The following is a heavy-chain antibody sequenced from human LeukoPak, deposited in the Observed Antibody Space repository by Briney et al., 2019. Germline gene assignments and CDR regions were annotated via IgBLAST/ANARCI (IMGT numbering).Heavy chain of an antibody. CDR1: GYTFTSYD. J-gene: IGHJ4*02. D-gene: IGHD4-17*01. V-gene: IGHV1-8*03. CDR3: ARYGDYREFDY. CDR2: MNPNSGNT. Sequence: ASVKVSCKASGYTFTSYDINWVRQATGQGLEWMGWMNPNSGNTGYAQKFQGRVTITRNTSISTAYMELGSLRSEDTAVYYCARYGDYREFDYWGQGTLVTVSS.